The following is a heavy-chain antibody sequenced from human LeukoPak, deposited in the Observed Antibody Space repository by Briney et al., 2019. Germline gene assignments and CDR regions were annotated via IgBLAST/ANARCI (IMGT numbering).Heavy chain of an antibody. Sequence: GASVKVSCKASGYTFTSYDINWVRQATGQGREWMGWMNPNSGNTGYAQKFQGRVTMTRNTSISTAYMELSSLRSEDTAVYYCAREGWQQLTRGDWFDPWGQGTLVTVSS. J-gene: IGHJ5*02. V-gene: IGHV1-8*01. CDR2: MNPNSGNT. CDR3: AREGWQQLTRGDWFDP. D-gene: IGHD6-13*01. CDR1: GYTFTSYD.